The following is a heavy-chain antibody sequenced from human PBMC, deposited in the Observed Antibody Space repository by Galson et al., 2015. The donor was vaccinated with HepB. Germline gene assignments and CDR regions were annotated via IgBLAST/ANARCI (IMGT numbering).Heavy chain of an antibody. Sequence: SVKVSCKASGGTFSSYAISWVRQAPGQGLEWMGGIIPIFGTANYAQKFQGRVTITADESTSTAYMELSSLRSEDTAVYYCARDRRDYYDSSGYSIWGQGTMVTVSS. V-gene: IGHV1-69*13. CDR1: GGTFSSYA. D-gene: IGHD3-22*01. CDR3: ARDRRDYYDSSGYSI. J-gene: IGHJ3*02. CDR2: IIPIFGTA.